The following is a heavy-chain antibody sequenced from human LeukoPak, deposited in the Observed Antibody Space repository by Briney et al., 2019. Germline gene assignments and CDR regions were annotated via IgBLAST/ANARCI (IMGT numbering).Heavy chain of an antibody. D-gene: IGHD6-13*01. CDR2: ISAYNGKT. CDR1: GYTFSSYG. CDR3: ARRRDSSSWYLAFDI. V-gene: IGHV1-18*01. J-gene: IGHJ3*02. Sequence: ASVKVSCKASGYTFSSYGISWVRQAPGQGLEWMAWISAYNGKTNYAQKFQGRVTMTRNTSISTAYMELSSLRSEDTAMYYCARRRDSSSWYLAFDIWGQGTMVTVSS.